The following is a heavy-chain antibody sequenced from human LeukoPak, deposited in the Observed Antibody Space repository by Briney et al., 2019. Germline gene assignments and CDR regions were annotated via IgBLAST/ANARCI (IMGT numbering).Heavy chain of an antibody. V-gene: IGHV4-31*03. CDR3: ARERRSYGDYVVGFDY. CDR1: GGSISSGGYY. J-gene: IGHJ4*02. CDR2: IYYSGST. Sequence: SQTLSLTCTVSGGSISSGGYYWSWIRQHPGKGLEWIGYIYYSGSTYYNPFLKSRVTISVDTSKNQFSLKLSSVTAADTAVYYCARERRSYGDYVVGFDYWGQGTLVTVSS. D-gene: IGHD4-17*01.